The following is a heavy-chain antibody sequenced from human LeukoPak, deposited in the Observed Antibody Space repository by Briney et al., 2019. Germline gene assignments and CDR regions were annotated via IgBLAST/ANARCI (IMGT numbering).Heavy chain of an antibody. V-gene: IGHV3-23*01. CDR2: ISGSGGST. Sequence: GGSLRLSCAASGFTFSSYAMSWVRQAPGKGLEWVSAISGSGGSTYYADSVKGRFTISRDNSKNTLYLQMNSLRAEDTAVYYCAKSLTVGYSYTSEDYWGQGTLATVSS. CDR1: GFTFSSYA. D-gene: IGHD5-18*01. J-gene: IGHJ4*02. CDR3: AKSLTVGYSYTSEDY.